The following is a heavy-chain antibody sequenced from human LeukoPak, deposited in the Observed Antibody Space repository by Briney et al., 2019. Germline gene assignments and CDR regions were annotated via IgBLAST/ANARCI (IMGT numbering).Heavy chain of an antibody. Sequence: GASVKVSCKASGGTFSSYAISWVRQAPGQGLEWMGGIIPIFGTANYAQKFQGRDTITTDESTSTAYMELSSLRSEDTAMYFCARARTSIRFTDSFDIWSQGTLVTVSS. CDR1: GGTFSSYA. CDR2: IIPIFGTA. D-gene: IGHD2-21*01. CDR3: ARARTSIRFTDSFDI. V-gene: IGHV1-69*05. J-gene: IGHJ3*02.